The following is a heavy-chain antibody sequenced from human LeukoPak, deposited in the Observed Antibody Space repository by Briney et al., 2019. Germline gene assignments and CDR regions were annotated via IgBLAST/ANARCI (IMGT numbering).Heavy chain of an antibody. CDR3: ARDTRLGPTPMDV. V-gene: IGHV1-18*01. CDR1: GYTFNLYG. Sequence: ASVKISCKTSGYTFNLYGISWVRQAPGQGLGWMGWISAYNGHTNYAQDLQDRVSLTTDTSTSTAYMEMRSLRSDDTAVYYCARDTRLGPTPMDVWGQGTTVTVSS. CDR2: ISAYNGHT. J-gene: IGHJ6*02. D-gene: IGHD1-26*01.